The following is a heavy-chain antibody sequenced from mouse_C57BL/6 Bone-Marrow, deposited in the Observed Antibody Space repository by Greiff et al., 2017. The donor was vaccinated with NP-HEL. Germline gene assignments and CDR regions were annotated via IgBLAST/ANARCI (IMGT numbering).Heavy chain of an antibody. D-gene: IGHD1-1*01. Sequence: QVHVKQPGAELVKPGASVKMSCKASGYTFTSYWITWVKQRPGQGLEWIGDIYPGSGSTNYNEKFKSKATLTVDTSSSTAYMQLSSLTSEDSAVYYCARLYYYGSLYYFDYWGQGTTLTVSS. J-gene: IGHJ2*01. CDR1: GYTFTSYW. V-gene: IGHV1-55*01. CDR3: ARLYYYGSLYYFDY. CDR2: IYPGSGST.